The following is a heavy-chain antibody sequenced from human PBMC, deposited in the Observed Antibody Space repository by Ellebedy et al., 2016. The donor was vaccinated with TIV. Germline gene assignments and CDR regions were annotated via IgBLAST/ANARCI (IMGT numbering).Heavy chain of an antibody. CDR2: ISFDASYR. J-gene: IGHJ4*02. V-gene: IGHV3-21*01. CDR3: VRDLGSVEVR. Sequence: GESLKISXAESGFTFGHYSMNWVRQAPGKGLEWVSSISFDASYRYYSDSVRGRFTISRDNAKNSVFLQLNGLRVEDTAVYFCVRDLGSVEVRWGQGTLVTVSS. D-gene: IGHD2-2*01. CDR1: GFTFGHYS.